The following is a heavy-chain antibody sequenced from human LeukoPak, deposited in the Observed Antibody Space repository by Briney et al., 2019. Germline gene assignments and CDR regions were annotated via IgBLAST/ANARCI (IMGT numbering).Heavy chain of an antibody. V-gene: IGHV4-59*11. CDR2: IYYSGTT. CDR1: GGSISSHY. CDR3: AREGYSSGWNDY. D-gene: IGHD6-19*01. J-gene: IGHJ4*02. Sequence: SETLSLTCSVFGGSISSHYWSWIRQPPGKGPEWIGYIYYSGTTNYNPSLNSRITISVDMSKNQFSLKLRSVTAADTAVYYCAREGYSSGWNDYWGQGTLVTVSS.